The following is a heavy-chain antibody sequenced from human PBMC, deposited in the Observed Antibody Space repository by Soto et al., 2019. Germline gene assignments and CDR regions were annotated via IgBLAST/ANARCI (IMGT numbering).Heavy chain of an antibody. CDR2: IYTSGTT. V-gene: IGHV4-31*03. CDR3: ARVIRKVRGVINRPADY. Sequence: SETLSLTCTVSGGSISSGGYSWGWIRQHPGKGLEWIGYIYTSGTTYYNPPLQSRVTISVDTSKNQFSLRLSSVTAADTAVYFCARVIRKVRGVINRPADYWGQGTLVTVSS. CDR1: GGSISSGGYS. J-gene: IGHJ4*02. D-gene: IGHD3-10*01.